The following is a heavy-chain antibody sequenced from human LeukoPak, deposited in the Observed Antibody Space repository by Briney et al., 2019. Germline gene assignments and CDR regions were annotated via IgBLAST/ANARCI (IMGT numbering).Heavy chain of an antibody. D-gene: IGHD3-22*01. V-gene: IGHV1-58*02. CDR3: AADSSGYYSFDP. CDR2: IVVGSGNT. Sequence: SVKVSCKASGFTFTSSAMQWVRQARGQRLEWIGWIVVGSGNTNYAQKFQERVTITRDMSTSTAYMELSSLRSEDMAVYYCAADSSGYYSFDPWGQGTLVTVSS. J-gene: IGHJ5*02. CDR1: GFTFTSSA.